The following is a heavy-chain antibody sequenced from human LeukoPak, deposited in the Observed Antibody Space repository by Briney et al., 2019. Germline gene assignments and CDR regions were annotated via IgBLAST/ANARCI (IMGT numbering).Heavy chain of an antibody. CDR3: ARDRVGYGDYSFDC. V-gene: IGHV3-33*01. J-gene: IGHJ4*02. CDR2: IWYDGSTK. CDR1: GFTFSGSG. Sequence: PGRSLRLSCAVSGFTFSGSGMHWVRQAPGKGLEWVALIWYDGSTKFYADSVKGRFTISRDNSENTLYLQMNSLRDEDTAVYFCARDRVGYGDYSFDCWGQGTLVTVSS. D-gene: IGHD4-17*01.